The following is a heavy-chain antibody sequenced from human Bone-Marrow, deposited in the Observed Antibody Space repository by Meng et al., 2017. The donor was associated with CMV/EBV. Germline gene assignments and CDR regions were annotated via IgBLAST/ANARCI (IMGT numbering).Heavy chain of an antibody. Sequence: ASVKVSCKASGYTFTSYGISWVRQAPGQGLEWMGWISAYNGNTNYAQKLQGRVTMTADTSTSTDYMELRSLRSDDTVVYYCARDATVAEFDPWGQGTLVTVSS. V-gene: IGHV1-18*01. J-gene: IGHJ5*02. CDR1: GYTFTSYG. CDR3: ARDATVAEFDP. D-gene: IGHD4-23*01. CDR2: ISAYNGNT.